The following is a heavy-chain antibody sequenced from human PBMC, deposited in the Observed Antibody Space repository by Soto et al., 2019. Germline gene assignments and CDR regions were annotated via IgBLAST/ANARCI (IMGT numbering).Heavy chain of an antibody. D-gene: IGHD1-26*01. J-gene: IGHJ6*02. CDR3: ARQSGGYYYYGMDV. V-gene: IGHV4-59*08. Sequence: SETLSLTCTVSGGSISDYYWSWIRQPPGKGLEWIGYIYYSGTTNYSPSLKSRVTISVDTSKNQFSLKLSSVTAADSAIYYCARQSGGYYYYGMDVWGQGTTVTVSS. CDR2: IYYSGTT. CDR1: GGSISDYY.